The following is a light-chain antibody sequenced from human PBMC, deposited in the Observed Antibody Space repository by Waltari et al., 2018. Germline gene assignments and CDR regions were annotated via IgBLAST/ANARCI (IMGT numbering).Light chain of an antibody. CDR1: NSNIGDNY. CDR3: GTWDASLSVVV. CDR2: DNN. Sequence: QSVLTQPPSVSAAPGQKVTISCSGSNSNIGDNYVSWYRQLPGTAPKLPMYDNNKRPAGIPDRVSGSKSGTSATLGITGLQTGDEADYYCGTWDASLSVVVFGGGTKLTVL. J-gene: IGLJ2*01. V-gene: IGLV1-51*01.